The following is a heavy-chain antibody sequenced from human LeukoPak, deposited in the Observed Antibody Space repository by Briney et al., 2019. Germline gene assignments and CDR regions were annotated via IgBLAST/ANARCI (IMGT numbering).Heavy chain of an antibody. CDR1: GFTFSSYA. Sequence: GGXLRLSCAASGFTFSSYAMSWVRQAPGKGLEWVSAISGSGGSTYYADSVKGRFTISRDNSKNTLYLQMNSLRAEDTAVYYCAKSEDFWSGYYIPVNFDYWGQGTLVTVSS. D-gene: IGHD3-3*01. CDR3: AKSEDFWSGYYIPVNFDY. CDR2: ISGSGGST. J-gene: IGHJ4*02. V-gene: IGHV3-23*01.